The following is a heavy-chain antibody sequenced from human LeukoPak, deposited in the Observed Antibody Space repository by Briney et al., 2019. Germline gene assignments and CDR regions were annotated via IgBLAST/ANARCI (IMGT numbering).Heavy chain of an antibody. CDR1: SGSISSYY. CDR2: IHYSGTT. Sequence: SETLSLTCTVSSGSISSYYWSWIRQPPGKGLEWIGYIHYSGTTNYNPSLKSRVTISIDTSKNQFSLKLSSVTAADTAVYYCARDHGSEGGAFDIWGQGTMVTVSA. J-gene: IGHJ3*02. CDR3: ARDHGSEGGAFDI. D-gene: IGHD1-26*01. V-gene: IGHV4-59*01.